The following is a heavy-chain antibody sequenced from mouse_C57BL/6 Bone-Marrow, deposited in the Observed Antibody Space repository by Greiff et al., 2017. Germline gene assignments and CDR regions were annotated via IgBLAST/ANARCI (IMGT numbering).Heavy chain of an antibody. D-gene: IGHD1-1*01. V-gene: IGHV14-4*01. J-gene: IGHJ2*01. CDR2: IDPENGDT. Sequence: VQLQQSGAELVRPGASVKLSCTASGFNIKDDYMHWVKQRPEQGLEWIGWIDPENGDTEYASKFQGKATITADTSSNTAYLQLSSLTSEDTAVYCCTYYYGSSPFDYWGQGTTHTVSS. CDR3: TYYYGSSPFDY. CDR1: GFNIKDDY.